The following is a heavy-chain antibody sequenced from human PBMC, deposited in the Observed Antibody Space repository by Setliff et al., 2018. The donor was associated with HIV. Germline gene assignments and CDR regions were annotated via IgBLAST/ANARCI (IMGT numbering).Heavy chain of an antibody. Sequence: SETLSLTCNVSGGSIRSSSYYWGWIRQPPGKGLEWIGSIYYRGNTYYNPSLKSRVTISVDTSKNQFSLKLTSVTAADTAMYYCARQHSESRDFDYWGQGTLVTVSS. J-gene: IGHJ4*02. D-gene: IGHD3-22*01. CDR2: IYYRGNT. CDR3: ARQHSESRDFDY. CDR1: GGSIRSSSYY. V-gene: IGHV4-39*01.